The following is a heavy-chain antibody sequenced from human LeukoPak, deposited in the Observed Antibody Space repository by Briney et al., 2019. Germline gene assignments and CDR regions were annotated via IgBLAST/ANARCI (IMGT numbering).Heavy chain of an antibody. CDR2: IYPGDSDT. CDR3: ARRRGGSYLDY. J-gene: IGHJ4*02. D-gene: IGHD1-26*01. Sequence: GESLKISCNGSGYSFTNYWIAWVRQMSGKGLGWMGIIYPGDSDTRYSPSFQGQVTISADKSISTAYLQWSSLKASDTAMYYCARRRGGSYLDYWGQGTLVTVSS. V-gene: IGHV5-51*01. CDR1: GYSFTNYW.